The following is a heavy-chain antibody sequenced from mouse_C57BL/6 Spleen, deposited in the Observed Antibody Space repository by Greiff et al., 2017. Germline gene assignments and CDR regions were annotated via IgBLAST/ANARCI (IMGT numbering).Heavy chain of an antibody. CDR2: ISDGGSYT. Sequence: EVQVVESGGGLVKPGGSLKLSCAASGFTFSSYAMSWVRQTPEKRLEWVATISDGGSYTYYPDNVKGRFTISRDNAKNNLYLQMSHLKSEDTAMYYCAGYYGSSFAMDYWGQGTSVTVSS. D-gene: IGHD1-1*01. V-gene: IGHV5-4*01. J-gene: IGHJ4*01. CDR3: AGYYGSSFAMDY. CDR1: GFTFSSYA.